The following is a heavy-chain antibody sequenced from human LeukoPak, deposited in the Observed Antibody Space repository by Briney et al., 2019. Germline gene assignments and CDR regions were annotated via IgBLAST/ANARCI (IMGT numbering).Heavy chain of an antibody. J-gene: IGHJ3*02. Sequence: GGSLRLSCVASGFTVSSFYMSWVRQAPGKGLEWVAVISYDGSNKYYADSVKGRFTISRDNSKNTLYLQMNSLRAEDTAVYYCARERGYSGYARCFDIWGQGTMVTVSS. CDR3: ARERGYSGYARCFDI. V-gene: IGHV3-30-3*01. CDR2: ISYDGSNK. D-gene: IGHD5-12*01. CDR1: GFTVSSFY.